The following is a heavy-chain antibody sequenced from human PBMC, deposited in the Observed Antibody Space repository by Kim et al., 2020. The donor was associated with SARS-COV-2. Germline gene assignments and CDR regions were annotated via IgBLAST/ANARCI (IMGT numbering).Heavy chain of an antibody. CDR2: IDCDDDK. J-gene: IGHJ6*03. V-gene: IGHV2-70*12. Sequence: SGPTLVNPTQTLTLTCTFSGFSLLTRGMCVSWVRQPPGKALEWLARIDCDDDKYYNTSLKTRLTISKDTSKNQVVLTMTNMDPVDTATSYCARIRGTGTTRSQSYHYYMDAWGKGATVTVSS. D-gene: IGHD1-7*01. CDR3: ARIRGTGTTRSQSYHYYMDA. CDR1: GFSLLTRGMC.